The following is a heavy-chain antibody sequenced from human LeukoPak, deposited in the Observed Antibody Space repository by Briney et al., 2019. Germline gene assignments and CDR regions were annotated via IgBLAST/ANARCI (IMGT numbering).Heavy chain of an antibody. V-gene: IGHV1-18*01. CDR2: ISAYNGNT. CDR3: ARGSPPRRNYDSRGYYSYYFDY. CDR1: GYTLTSYG. J-gene: IGHJ4*02. Sequence: ASVKVSCKASGYTLTSYGISWVRQAPGQGLEWMGWISAYNGNTHYAQKLQGRVTMTTDTSTSTVYMELRSLRSDDTAVYYCARGSPPRRNYDSRGYYSYYFDYWGQGTLVTVSS. D-gene: IGHD3-22*01.